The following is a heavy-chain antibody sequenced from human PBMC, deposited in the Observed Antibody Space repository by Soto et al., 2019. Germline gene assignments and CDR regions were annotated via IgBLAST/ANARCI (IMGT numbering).Heavy chain of an antibody. D-gene: IGHD3-3*01. V-gene: IGHV1-2*04. J-gene: IGHJ6*02. CDR3: ARDPSNYDFWSGSDFYGMDV. Sequence: ASVTVSCTTSGYTFTGYYMHWVRQAPGQGLEWMGWINPNSGGTNYAQKFQGWVTMTRDTSISTAYMELSRLRSDDTAVYYCARDPSNYDFWSGSDFYGMDVWGQGTTVTVS. CDR2: INPNSGGT. CDR1: GYTFTGYY.